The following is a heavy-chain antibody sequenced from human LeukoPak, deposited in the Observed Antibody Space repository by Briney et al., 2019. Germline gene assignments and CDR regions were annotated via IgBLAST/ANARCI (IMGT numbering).Heavy chain of an antibody. CDR1: GFTVSTNY. V-gene: IGHV3-53*01. Sequence: PGGSLRLSCAASGFTVSTNYMTWVRQVPGKGLEWVSVIYSDGTTYYADSVKGRFTISRDNSKNTVHLQMNSLRAEDTAVYYCARGLGYGSGPVDHWGQGTLVTLSS. CDR3: ARGLGYGSGPVDH. J-gene: IGHJ4*02. D-gene: IGHD3-10*01. CDR2: IYSDGTT.